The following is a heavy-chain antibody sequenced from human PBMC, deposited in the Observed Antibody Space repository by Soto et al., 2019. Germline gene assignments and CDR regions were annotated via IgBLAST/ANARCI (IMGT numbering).Heavy chain of an antibody. D-gene: IGHD3-22*01. J-gene: IGHJ1*01. CDR2: ISSSSSYI. Sequence: PGGSLRLSCSASGFTFSDYAIHWVRQAPGEGLEWVSSISSSSSYIYYADSVKGRFTISRDNAKNSLYLQMNSLRAEDTAVYYCARDSEDRVNYYDSSGYYYHHWGQGTLVTVSS. CDR1: GFTFSDYA. V-gene: IGHV3-21*01. CDR3: ARDSEDRVNYYDSSGYYYHH.